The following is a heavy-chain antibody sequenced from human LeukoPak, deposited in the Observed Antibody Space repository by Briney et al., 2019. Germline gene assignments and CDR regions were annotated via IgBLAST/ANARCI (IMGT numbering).Heavy chain of an antibody. J-gene: IGHJ3*02. D-gene: IGHD3-22*01. CDR2: INSDGSST. CDR1: GFTFSSYW. Sequence: GGSLRLSCAASGFTFSSYWMHWVRQAPGKGLVWVSRINSDGSSTSYADSVKGRFTISRDNAKNTLYLQMNSLRAEDTAVYYCARGSSRQTPGYDSSVGLYAFDIWGQGTMVTVSS. V-gene: IGHV3-74*01. CDR3: ARGSSRQTPGYDSSVGLYAFDI.